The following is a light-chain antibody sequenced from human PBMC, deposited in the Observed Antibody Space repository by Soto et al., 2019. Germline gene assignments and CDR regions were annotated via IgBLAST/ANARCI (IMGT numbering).Light chain of an antibody. Sequence: QSALTQPAPVSGSTGQAITISCTRTTSDVGSYNLVSWYQQHPGKAPKPMIYEDSKRPSGVSNRFSGSKSGNTASLTISGLQAEDEADYYCCSYAGSSTLVFGGGTKLTVL. CDR1: TSDVGSYNL. CDR3: CSYAGSSTLV. CDR2: EDS. J-gene: IGLJ2*01. V-gene: IGLV2-23*01.